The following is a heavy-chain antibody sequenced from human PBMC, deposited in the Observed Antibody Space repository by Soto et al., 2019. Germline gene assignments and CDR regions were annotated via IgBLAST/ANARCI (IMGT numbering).Heavy chain of an antibody. Sequence: PGRSLRLSCAASGFTFDDYAMHWVRQVPGKGLEWVSGINWNSGSIGYGDSVKGRFAISRDNAKNSLHLQMNSLSAEDTAVYYCASSVLSDPFDYWGQGTLVTVSS. V-gene: IGHV3-9*01. CDR2: INWNSGSI. J-gene: IGHJ4*02. D-gene: IGHD2-15*01. CDR1: GFTFDDYA. CDR3: ASSVLSDPFDY.